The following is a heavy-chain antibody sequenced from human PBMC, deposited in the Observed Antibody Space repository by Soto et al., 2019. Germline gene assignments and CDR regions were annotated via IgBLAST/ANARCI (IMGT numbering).Heavy chain of an antibody. D-gene: IGHD6-25*01. CDR2: FYYGGSP. Sequence: QLQLQESGPGLVKPSETLPLTCSVSGGSISSGSYNWGWIRQPPGKGLVWIGSFYYGGSPYYHPSLKSRVTISVDTFKNQFSLNLNSVTAADTAVYYCARLPLRLTREDVDYWGQGTLVAVSS. CDR3: ARLPLRLTREDVDY. V-gene: IGHV4-39*01. J-gene: IGHJ4*02. CDR1: GGSISSGSYN.